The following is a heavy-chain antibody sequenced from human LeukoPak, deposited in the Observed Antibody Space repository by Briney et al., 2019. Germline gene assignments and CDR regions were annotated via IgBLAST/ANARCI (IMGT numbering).Heavy chain of an antibody. CDR1: GYAISSYG. CDR2: IRAENGNT. V-gene: IGHV1-18*01. Sequence: ASAKISCKASGYAISSYGISRVLQAPRQRLLWRGWIRAENGNTNYALKGRVTMTTDTSTRTAYMELRSLRSDDTAVYYCARDGGSSWSYNFDYGGQGTQVTVSS. CDR3: ARDGGSSWSYNFDY. J-gene: IGHJ4*02. D-gene: IGHD6-13*01.